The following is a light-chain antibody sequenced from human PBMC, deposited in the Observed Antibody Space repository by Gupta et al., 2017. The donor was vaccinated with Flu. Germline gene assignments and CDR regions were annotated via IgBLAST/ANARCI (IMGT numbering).Light chain of an antibody. CDR2: GAS. V-gene: IGKV3-15*01. Sequence: VMTHSPATLSVSPGLRATLYCRASQSISNNLAWYQQKPGQPPRLLIFGASARATGTPARFFGSGAGTEFTLTISSLQSGDFAVYYCRQYNNFPVTFGQGTKVEIK. J-gene: IGKJ2*01. CDR1: QSISNN. CDR3: RQYNNFPVT.